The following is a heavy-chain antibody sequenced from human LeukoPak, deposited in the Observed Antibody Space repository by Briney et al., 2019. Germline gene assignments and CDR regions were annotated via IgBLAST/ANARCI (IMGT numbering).Heavy chain of an antibody. V-gene: IGHV3-9*01. CDR2: ISWNSGSI. D-gene: IGHD5-12*01. J-gene: IGHJ4*02. CDR3: AKDSGHDTGPFDY. CDR1: GFTFDDYA. Sequence: GRSLRLSCAASGFTFDDYAMHWVRQAPGKGLEWVSGISWNSGSIGYADSVKGRFTISRDNAKNSLYLQMNSLRAEDTALYYCAKDSGHDTGPFDYWGQGTLVTVSS.